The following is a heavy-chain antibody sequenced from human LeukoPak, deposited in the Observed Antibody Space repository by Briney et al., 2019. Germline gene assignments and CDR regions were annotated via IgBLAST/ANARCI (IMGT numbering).Heavy chain of an antibody. V-gene: IGHV3-23*01. CDR3: AKDARRSSGWYFFDH. Sequence: GGSLRLSCAASGFVFSSQDMGWVRQAPGKGLEWVSAISDGGSRTYYTDSVKGRFTISRDNSKNTLHLQMNSLRAEDTAVYYCAKDARRSSGWYFFDHWGQGTLVTVSS. J-gene: IGHJ4*02. CDR1: GFVFSSQD. D-gene: IGHD6-19*01. CDR2: ISDGGSRT.